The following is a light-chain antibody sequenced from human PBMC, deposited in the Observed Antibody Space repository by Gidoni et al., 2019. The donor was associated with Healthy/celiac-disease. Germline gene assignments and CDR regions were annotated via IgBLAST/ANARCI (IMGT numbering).Light chain of an antibody. CDR1: QSISSW. CDR2: DAS. V-gene: IGKV1-5*01. CDR3: QQYNSYSWT. Sequence: DIQMTQSPSTLSASVGDRVTITCRASQSISSWLAWYQQNPGKAPKLLIYDASSLESGVPSRISGSGSGTEVTLTISSLQPDDFATYYCQQYNSYSWTFGQGTKVENK. J-gene: IGKJ1*01.